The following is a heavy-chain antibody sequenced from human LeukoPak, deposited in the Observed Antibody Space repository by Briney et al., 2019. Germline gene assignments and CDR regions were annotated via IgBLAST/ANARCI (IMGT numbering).Heavy chain of an antibody. J-gene: IGHJ4*02. V-gene: IGHV3-33*01. CDR1: GFTFSSYG. D-gene: IGHD6-13*01. CDR3: QVAAAVIFDY. CDR2: IWYDGSNK. Sequence: GRSLRLSCAASGFTFSSYGMHWVRQAPGKGLEWVAVIWYDGSNKYYADSVKGRFTISRDNSKNTLYLQMNSLRAEDTAVYYCQVAAAVIFDYWAQGTLVTVSS.